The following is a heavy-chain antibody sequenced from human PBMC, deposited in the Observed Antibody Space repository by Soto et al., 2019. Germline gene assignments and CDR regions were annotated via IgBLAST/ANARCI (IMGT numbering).Heavy chain of an antibody. V-gene: IGHV1-58*01. D-gene: IGHD2-15*01. CDR2: IVVGSGNT. CDR3: AAPGKVTPYYYGMDV. CDR1: GFTFTSSA. J-gene: IGHJ6*02. Sequence: GASVKVSCKASGFTFTSSAVQWVRQARGQRLEWIGWIVVGSGNTNYAQKFQERVTITRDMSTSTAYMELSSPRSEDTAVYYCAAPGKVTPYYYGMDVWGQGTTVTVSS.